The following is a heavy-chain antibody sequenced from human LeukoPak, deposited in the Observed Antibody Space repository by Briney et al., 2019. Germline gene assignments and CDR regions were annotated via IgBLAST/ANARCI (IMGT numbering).Heavy chain of an antibody. J-gene: IGHJ6*03. V-gene: IGHV3-74*01. Sequence: GGSLRLSCAASGFTFSSYWMHWVRQAPGKGLVWVSRINSDGSSTSYADSVKGRFTISRDHAKNTLYLQMNSLRAEDTAVYYCAKDHDFWSGYYSGATHYYYYMDVWGKGTTVTVSS. D-gene: IGHD3-3*01. CDR1: GFTFSSYW. CDR3: AKDHDFWSGYYSGATHYYYYMDV. CDR2: INSDGSST.